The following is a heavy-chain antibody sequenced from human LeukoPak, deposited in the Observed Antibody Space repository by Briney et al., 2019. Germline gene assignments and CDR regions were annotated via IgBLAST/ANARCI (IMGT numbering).Heavy chain of an antibody. CDR2: IYPGDSDT. CDR3: ARLPIYYYDSSGYYYVPHYFDY. Sequence: KGGASLQISCKASGSIFTSYWIAWVRQLPGKGLEWMGIIYPGDSDTRYSPSFQGQVTISADKSISTASLQWSSLKASDTAVYYCARLPIYYYDSSGYYYVPHYFDYWGQGTLVTVSS. J-gene: IGHJ4*02. D-gene: IGHD3-22*01. V-gene: IGHV5-51*01. CDR1: GSIFTSYW.